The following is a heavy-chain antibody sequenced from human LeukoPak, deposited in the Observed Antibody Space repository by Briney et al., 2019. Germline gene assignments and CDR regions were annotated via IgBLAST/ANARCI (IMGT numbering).Heavy chain of an antibody. V-gene: IGHV4-34*01. CDR1: GGSFSGYY. Sequence: KSSETLSLTCAVYGGSFSGYYWSWIRQPPGKGLEWIGEINHSGSTNYNPSLKSRVTMSVDTSKNQFSLKLNSVTATDTAVYYCARERGRSYGSVPYYYYYMDVWGKGTTVTVSS. J-gene: IGHJ6*03. D-gene: IGHD5-18*01. CDR2: INHSGST. CDR3: ARERGRSYGSVPYYYYYMDV.